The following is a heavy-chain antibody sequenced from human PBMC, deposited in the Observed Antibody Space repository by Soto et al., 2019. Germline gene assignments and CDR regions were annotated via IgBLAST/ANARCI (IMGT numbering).Heavy chain of an antibody. CDR1: GFTFRDYA. J-gene: IGHJ4*02. V-gene: IGHV3-23*01. Sequence: PGGSLRLSCAASGFTFRDYAMSWVRQAPGKGLEWVSGFSGSGGRTYYADSVKGRFTISSDNSMNTLYLQMNSLRAEDTAVYYCAKERWDGYNSLDYWGQGTLVTAPQ. CDR2: FSGSGGRT. D-gene: IGHD5-12*01. CDR3: AKERWDGYNSLDY.